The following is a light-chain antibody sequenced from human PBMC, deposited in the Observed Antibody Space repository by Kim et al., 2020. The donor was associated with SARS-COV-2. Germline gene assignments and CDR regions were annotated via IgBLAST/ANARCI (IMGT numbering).Light chain of an antibody. CDR1: KLEDRY. J-gene: IGLJ2*01. V-gene: IGLV3-1*01. Sequence: GSPGQTATITCSGDKLEDRYVCWFQQKPGQSPLLVISQDTKRPSGIPEPFSGSNSGNTATLTISGTQATDEADYFCQAWDSNTAVFGGGTQLTVL. CDR2: QDT. CDR3: QAWDSNTAV.